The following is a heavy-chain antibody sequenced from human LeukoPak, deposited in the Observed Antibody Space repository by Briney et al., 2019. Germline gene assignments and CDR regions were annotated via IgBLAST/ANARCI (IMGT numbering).Heavy chain of an antibody. CDR1: GYHFSNYW. CDR2: IYPGDYET. CDR3: AIPPRYCGNDCSFDH. J-gene: IGHJ4*02. Sequence: KHGESLKISCEGSGYHFSNYWIGWVRQLPGKGLEWMGIIYPGDYETRYSPSFQGLVTISVDKSISTAYLQWSSLKASDTAMYYCAIPPRYCGNDCSFDHWGQGTLVTVSS. D-gene: IGHD2-21*02. V-gene: IGHV5-51*01.